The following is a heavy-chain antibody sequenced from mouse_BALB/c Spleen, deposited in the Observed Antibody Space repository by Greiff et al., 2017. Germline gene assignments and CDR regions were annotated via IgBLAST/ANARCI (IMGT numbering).Heavy chain of an antibody. V-gene: IGHV14-4*02. CDR3: NAELTGFDY. CDR2: IDPENGDT. J-gene: IGHJ2*01. CDR1: GYNITDYY. D-gene: IGHD4-1*01. Sequence: EVQLQQSGAELVRPGASVKLSCTASGYNITDYYMHWVKQRPEQGLEWIGWIDPENGDTEYAPKFQGKATMTADTSSNTAYLQLSSLTSEDSAVSYCNAELTGFDYWGQGTTLTVSS.